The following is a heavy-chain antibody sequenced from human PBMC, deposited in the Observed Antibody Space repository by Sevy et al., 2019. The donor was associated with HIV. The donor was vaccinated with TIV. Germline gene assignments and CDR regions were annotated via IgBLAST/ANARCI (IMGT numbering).Heavy chain of an antibody. CDR2: ISAYNGNT. Sequence: ASVKVSCKASGYTFTSYGISWVRQAPGQGLEWMGWISAYNGNTNYAQKLQGRVTMTTDRSTSTAYMELRSLRSDDTAVYYCARDSTYYYDSSGYSNYYYGMDVWGQGTTVTVSS. CDR3: ARDSTYYYDSSGYSNYYYGMDV. V-gene: IGHV1-18*04. J-gene: IGHJ6*02. D-gene: IGHD3-22*01. CDR1: GYTFTSYG.